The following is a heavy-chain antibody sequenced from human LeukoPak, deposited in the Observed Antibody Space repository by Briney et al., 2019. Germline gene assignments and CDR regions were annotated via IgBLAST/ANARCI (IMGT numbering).Heavy chain of an antibody. CDR3: ARGLYYYDSSGPFLH. Sequence: GESLKISCKGSGYRFTTSWIGWVRQMPGKGLEWMGVINPSDSDTRYSPAFQGQVNISADKSISTAYLQWSSLKASDTAMYYCARGLYYYDSSGPFLHWGQGTLVTVSS. CDR1: GYRFTTSW. D-gene: IGHD3-22*01. CDR2: INPSDSDT. J-gene: IGHJ1*01. V-gene: IGHV5-51*01.